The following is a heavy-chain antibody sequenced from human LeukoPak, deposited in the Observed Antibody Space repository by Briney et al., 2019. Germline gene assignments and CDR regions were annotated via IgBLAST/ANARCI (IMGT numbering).Heavy chain of an antibody. CDR1: GFTFSSYG. CDR3: AKDRIQLWFPLLQY. V-gene: IGHV3-30*02. Sequence: PGGSLRLSCAASGFTFSSYGMHWVRQAPGKGLEWVAFIRYDGSNKYYADSVKGRFTISRDNSKNTLYLQMNSLRAEDTAVYYCAKDRIQLWFPLLQYWGQGTLVTVSS. CDR2: IRYDGSNK. J-gene: IGHJ4*02. D-gene: IGHD5-18*01.